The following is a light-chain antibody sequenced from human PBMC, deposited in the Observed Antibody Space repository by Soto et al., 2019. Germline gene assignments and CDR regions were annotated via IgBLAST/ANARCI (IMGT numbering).Light chain of an antibody. Sequence: QYALTQPPSASGSPGQSVTISCTGTSSDIGAYDHVSWYQQHPGKAPKLMIYEVSKRPSGVPDRFSGSKSGNTASLTVSGLQAEDEDDYYCSSYAARNNGVFGGGTKVTV. CDR2: EVS. V-gene: IGLV2-8*01. CDR3: SSYAARNNGV. J-gene: IGLJ3*02. CDR1: SSDIGAYDH.